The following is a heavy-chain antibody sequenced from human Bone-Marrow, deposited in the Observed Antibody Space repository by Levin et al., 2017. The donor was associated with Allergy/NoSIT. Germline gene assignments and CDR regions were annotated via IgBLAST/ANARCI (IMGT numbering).Heavy chain of an antibody. Sequence: RPGGSLRLSCAASGFTFSSYGLHWVRQAPGKGLEWVAGIWYRGSKEYYADSVKGRFTISRDNSKNTLNLQMSSLRGEDTAVYYCTRRGWFGELDDGFDIWGQGTMVTVS. J-gene: IGHJ3*02. V-gene: IGHV3-33*01. CDR1: GFTFSSYG. CDR3: TRRGWFGELDDGFDI. CDR2: IWYRGSKE. D-gene: IGHD3-10*01.